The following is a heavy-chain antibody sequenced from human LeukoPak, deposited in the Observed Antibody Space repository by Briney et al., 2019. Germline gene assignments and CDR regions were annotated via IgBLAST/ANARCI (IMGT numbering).Heavy chain of an antibody. CDR3: ARPQSGYCSSTSCQYWYFDL. Sequence: SETLSLTCAVSGYSISSGYYWGWIRQPPGKGLEGIGSIYHSGSTYYNPSLKRRVTITVDTSKNQFSLKLSSVTAADTAVYYCARPQSGYCSSTSCQYWYFDLWGRGTLVTVSS. CDR1: GYSISSGYY. V-gene: IGHV4-38-2*01. CDR2: IYHSGST. J-gene: IGHJ2*01. D-gene: IGHD2-2*01.